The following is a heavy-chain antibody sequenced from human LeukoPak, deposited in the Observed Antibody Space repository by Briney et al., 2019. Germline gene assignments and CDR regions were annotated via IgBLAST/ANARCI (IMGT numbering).Heavy chain of an antibody. CDR3: ARSMDSSGYYAY. CDR1: GGTFSSYA. J-gene: IGHJ4*02. CDR2: IIPIFGTA. Sequence: PVKVSCKASGGTFSSYAISWVRQAPGQGLEWMGGIIPIFGTANYAQKFQGRVTITADESTSTAYMELSSLRSEDTAVYYCARSMDSSGYYAYWGQGTLVTVSP. V-gene: IGHV1-69*13. D-gene: IGHD3-22*01.